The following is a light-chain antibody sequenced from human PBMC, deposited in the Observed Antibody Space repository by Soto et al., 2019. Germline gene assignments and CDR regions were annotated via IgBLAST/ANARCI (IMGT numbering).Light chain of an antibody. CDR3: SSSTSSSLPV. V-gene: IGLV2-14*01. Sequence: QSALTQPASVSGSPGQSITISCTGTSSDVGGYNYVSWYQQHPGKAPKLMIYEVSNRPSGVSNRFSGSKSGNTASLTISGLQAEDEADYYCSSSTSSSLPVFGGGTKLTVL. CDR1: SSDVGGYNY. CDR2: EVS. J-gene: IGLJ2*01.